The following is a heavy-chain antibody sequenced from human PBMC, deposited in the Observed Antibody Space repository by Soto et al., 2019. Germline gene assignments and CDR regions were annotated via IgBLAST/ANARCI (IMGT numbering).Heavy chain of an antibody. CDR3: VRARSTDSRPDY. J-gene: IGHJ4*02. Sequence: LRLSCAASGFTFSLYSMIWVRQAPGKGLEWVASITSSSSYIYYEDSLKGRFTISRDNAKNSLFLQLDSLRAEDTAVYFCVRARSTDSRPDYWGQGTLVTVSS. D-gene: IGHD3-22*01. CDR2: ITSSSSYI. CDR1: GFTFSLYS. V-gene: IGHV3-21*01.